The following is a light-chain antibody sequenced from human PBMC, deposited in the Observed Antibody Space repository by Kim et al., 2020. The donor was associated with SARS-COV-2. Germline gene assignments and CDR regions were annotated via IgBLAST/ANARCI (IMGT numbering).Light chain of an antibody. Sequence: ASTGDRVTITCRASQGISSYLAWYQQQPGKAPKLLIYAASTLQSGVPSRFSGSGSGTDFTLTISCLQSEDFATYYCQQYYSYPRSFGPGTKVDIK. J-gene: IGKJ3*01. CDR3: QQYYSYPRS. CDR2: AAS. CDR1: QGISSY. V-gene: IGKV1-8*01.